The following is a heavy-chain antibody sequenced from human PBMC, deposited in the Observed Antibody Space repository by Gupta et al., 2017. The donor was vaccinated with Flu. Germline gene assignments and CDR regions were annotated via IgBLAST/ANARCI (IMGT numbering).Heavy chain of an antibody. CDR3: ARYAMTNDHQLDY. V-gene: IGHV3-21*02. D-gene: IGHD1-1*01. CDR2: ISSTSSYI. J-gene: IGHJ4*02. CDR1: GFAFSPYS. Sequence: EVPLVESGGGLVKPGGSRRVACEASGFAFSPYSMNWVRQAPGKGLEWVSSISSTSSYIYYADSVRGRFTISRDNARNSLSLQLNSLSAEDTALYYCARYAMTNDHQLDYWGRGTLVTVSA.